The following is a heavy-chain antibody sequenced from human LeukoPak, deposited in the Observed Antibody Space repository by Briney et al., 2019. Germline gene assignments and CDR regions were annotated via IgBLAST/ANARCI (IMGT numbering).Heavy chain of an antibody. J-gene: IGHJ6*02. CDR2: INRDGSER. V-gene: IGHV3-7*03. Sequence: GGSLRLSCAASGFTFSNYWMTWVRQAPGKGLEWVANINRDGSERYYVDSVKGRFTISRDDAESSPYLQMNSLRAEDTAVYYCARRNAMDVWGQGTTVIVFS. CDR3: ARRNAMDV. CDR1: GFTFSNYW.